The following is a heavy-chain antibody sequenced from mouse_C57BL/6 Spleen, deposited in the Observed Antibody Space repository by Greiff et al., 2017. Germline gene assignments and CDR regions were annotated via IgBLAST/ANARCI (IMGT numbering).Heavy chain of an antibody. Sequence: QVQLKQPGAELVRPGSSVKLSCKASGYTFTSYWMHWVKQRPIQGLEWIGNIDPSDSETHYNQKFKDKATLTVDKSSSTAYMQLSSLTSEDSAVYYCARGGLGRYYAMDYWGQGTSVTVSS. D-gene: IGHD3-3*01. CDR2: IDPSDSET. CDR3: ARGGLGRYYAMDY. V-gene: IGHV1-52*01. CDR1: GYTFTSYW. J-gene: IGHJ4*01.